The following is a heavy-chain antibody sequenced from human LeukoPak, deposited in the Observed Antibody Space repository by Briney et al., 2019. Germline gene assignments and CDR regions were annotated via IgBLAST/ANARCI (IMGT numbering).Heavy chain of an antibody. CDR2: IYYSGST. CDR1: GGSISSSTYY. Sequence: SETLSLTCTVSGGSISSSTYYRGWIRQPPGKGLEWIGSIYYSGSTYYNPSLKSRVTTFVDTSNNQFSLKLSSVTAADTAVYYCARHSGRSGNYGYHFDYWGQGTLVTVSS. CDR3: ARHSGRSGNYGYHFDY. J-gene: IGHJ4*02. V-gene: IGHV4-39*01. D-gene: IGHD1-26*01.